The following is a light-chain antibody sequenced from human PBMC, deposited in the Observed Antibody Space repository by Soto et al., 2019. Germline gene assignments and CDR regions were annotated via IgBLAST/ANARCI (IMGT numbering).Light chain of an antibody. CDR2: EVS. V-gene: IGLV2-8*01. CDR1: SSDVGAYNY. CDR3: SSFTGWNNCWV. Sequence: QSALTQPPSASGSPGHSVTISCTGTSSDVGAYNYVSWFQQHPGKAPKLMIYEVSKRPSGVPDRCYGHKSGNTASLTVSGRQDEDESDDYSSSFTGWNNCWVFSGGTKLPVL. J-gene: IGLJ3*02.